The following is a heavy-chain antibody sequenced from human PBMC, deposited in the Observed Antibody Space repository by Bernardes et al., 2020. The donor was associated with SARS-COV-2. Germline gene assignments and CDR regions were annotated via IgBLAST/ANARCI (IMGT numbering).Heavy chain of an antibody. CDR3: AREWEDYSSSLFDY. Sequence: GGSLRLSCAASGFAFRNFAMHWVRQAPGKGLEWVAIISYDRTTKYNADSVKGRFTISRDNSKNTLYLQMNSLTTEDTAVYYCAREWEDYSSSLFDYWGQGTLVIVSS. J-gene: IGHJ4*02. CDR2: ISYDRTTK. V-gene: IGHV3-30-3*01. CDR1: GFAFRNFA. D-gene: IGHD6-6*01.